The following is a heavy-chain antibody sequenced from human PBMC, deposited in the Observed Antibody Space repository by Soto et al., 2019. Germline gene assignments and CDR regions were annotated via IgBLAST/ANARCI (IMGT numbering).Heavy chain of an antibody. CDR2: ISAYNGNT. Sequence: QVQLVQSGAEVKKPGASVKVPCKASGYTFTSYGISWVRQAPGQGLEWMGWISAYNGNTNYAQKIQGRVTMTTDTGTSTASMELRSLSSDDTAVSYCARAVDYYDSSGYYTHDYFQHWGQGTLVTVSA. V-gene: IGHV1-18*01. CDR3: ARAVDYYDSSGYYTHDYFQH. CDR1: GYTFTSYG. D-gene: IGHD3-22*01. J-gene: IGHJ1*01.